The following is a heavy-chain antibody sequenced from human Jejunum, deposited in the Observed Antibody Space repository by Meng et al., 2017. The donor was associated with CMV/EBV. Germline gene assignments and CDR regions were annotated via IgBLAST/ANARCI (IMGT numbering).Heavy chain of an antibody. CDR3: TTGHVEGRVTTIGALA. D-gene: IGHD3-3*01. V-gene: IGHV3-15*01. J-gene: IGHJ5*02. CDR2: IKTKIDGETK. CDR1: DAW. Sequence: DAWMSGGRQARGMGLEWVGGIKTKIDGETKEYAKNEKGRLTISRDDSKSMVYLQMKSLKSEDTGVYYCTTGHVEGRVTTIGALAWGQGTLVTVSS.